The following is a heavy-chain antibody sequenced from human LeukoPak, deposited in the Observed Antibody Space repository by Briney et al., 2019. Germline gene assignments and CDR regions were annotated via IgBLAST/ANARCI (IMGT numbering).Heavy chain of an antibody. CDR2: IYYSGST. CDR1: GGSISSSSYY. CDR3: ARRTEDDYFDY. Sequence: SETLSLTCTVSGGSISSSSYYWGWLRQPPGTGLEWIGSIYYSGSTYYNPSLKSRVTISVDTSKNQFSLKLSSVTAADTAVYYCARRTEDDYFDYWGQGTLVTVSS. V-gene: IGHV4-39*07. D-gene: IGHD2-15*01. J-gene: IGHJ4*02.